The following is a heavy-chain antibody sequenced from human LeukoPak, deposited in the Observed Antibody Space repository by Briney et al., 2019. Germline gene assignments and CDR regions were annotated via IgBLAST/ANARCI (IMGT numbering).Heavy chain of an antibody. CDR1: GGSISSGSYY. CDR3: ARKDYYGSGRADF. V-gene: IGHV4-61*02. D-gene: IGHD3-10*01. CDR2: IYTSGST. J-gene: IGHJ4*02. Sequence: SQTLSLTCTVSGGSISSGSYYWSWIRQPAGKGLEWIGRIYTSGSTNYNPSLKSRVTISVDTSKNQFSLKLSSVTAADTAVYYCARKDYYGSGRADFWGQGTLVTVSS.